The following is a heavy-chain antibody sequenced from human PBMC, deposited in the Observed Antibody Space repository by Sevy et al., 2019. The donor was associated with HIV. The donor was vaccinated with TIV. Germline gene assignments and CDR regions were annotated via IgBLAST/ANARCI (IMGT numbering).Heavy chain of an antibody. J-gene: IGHJ4*02. D-gene: IGHD5-12*01. Sequence: GGSLRLSCATSGFMLSNYAMHWVRQAPGKGLEWVALISDDGSNRYYADSVKGRFTISRDNSKNTLYLQMNSLRAEDTAVYYCARVGDSGYEFDYWGQGTLVTVSS. CDR1: GFMLSNYA. V-gene: IGHV3-30-3*01. CDR3: ARVGDSGYEFDY. CDR2: ISDDGSNR.